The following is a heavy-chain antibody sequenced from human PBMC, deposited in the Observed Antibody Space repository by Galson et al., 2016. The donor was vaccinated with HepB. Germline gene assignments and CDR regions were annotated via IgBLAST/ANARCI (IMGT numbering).Heavy chain of an antibody. CDR1: GASLSGYW. V-gene: IGHV4-34*01. J-gene: IGHJ2*01. Sequence: ETLSLTCGVCGASLSGYWWSWIRQPPGKGLEWIGEIHYSGKTNYTPSLESKGTMSVDMSTNQFSLMVNSVTAADTGLYYRVRGSGYYGGTPRWWYFDVWGRATLVTVSS. D-gene: IGHD3-10*01. CDR3: VRGSGYYGGTPRWWYFDV. CDR2: IHYSGKT.